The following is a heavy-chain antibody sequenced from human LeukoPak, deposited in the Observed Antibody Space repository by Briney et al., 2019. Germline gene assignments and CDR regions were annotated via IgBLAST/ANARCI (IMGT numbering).Heavy chain of an antibody. CDR2: IWYDGSNK. CDR1: GLTFSSYG. V-gene: IGHV3-33*01. D-gene: IGHD1-20*01. J-gene: IGHJ4*02. Sequence: GGSLRLSCAASGLTFSSYGMHWVRQAPGKGLEWVAVIWYDGSNKYYADSVKGRFTISRDNSKNTLCLQMNSLRAEDTAVYYCARDLYNWNPFDYWGQGTLVTVSS. CDR3: ARDLYNWNPFDY.